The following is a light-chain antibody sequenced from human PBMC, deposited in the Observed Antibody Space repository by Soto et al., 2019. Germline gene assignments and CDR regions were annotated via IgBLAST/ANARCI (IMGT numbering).Light chain of an antibody. J-gene: IGKJ2*01. V-gene: IGKV2-30*01. Sequence: VVVTQSPLSLPVTLGHPASISCRSAQRLADSDGNTYLSWFQQRQGPSPRRLIYRVSNRDSWVTDRFSGSGSGTDFTLKSSRVEAEDIRVYDVLQASLWPHTFGQGTKREI. CDR3: LQASLWPHT. CDR1: QRLADSDGNTY. CDR2: RVS.